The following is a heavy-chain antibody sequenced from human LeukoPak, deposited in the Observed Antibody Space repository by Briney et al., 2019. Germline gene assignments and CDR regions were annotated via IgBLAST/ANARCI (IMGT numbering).Heavy chain of an antibody. J-gene: IGHJ5*02. CDR3: ARGGVRGVIIT. D-gene: IGHD3-10*01. CDR2: INHSGST. Sequence: PSETLFLTCAVYGGSFRGYYWSWIRQPPGKGLEWIGEINHSGSTNYNPSLKSRVTISVDTSKNQFSLKLSSVTAADTAVYYCARGGVRGVIITWGQGTLVTVSS. CDR1: GGSFRGYY. V-gene: IGHV4-34*01.